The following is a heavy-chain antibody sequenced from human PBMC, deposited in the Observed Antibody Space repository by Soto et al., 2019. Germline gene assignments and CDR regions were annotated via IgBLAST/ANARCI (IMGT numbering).Heavy chain of an antibody. CDR1: GGSISSYY. V-gene: IGHV4-59*01. Sequence: SETLSLTCTVSGGSISSYYWSWIRQPPGKGLEWIGYIYYSGSTNYNPSLKSRVTISVDTSKNQFSLKLSSVTAADTAVYYCARGSGAGKGFDYWGQGTLVTVSS. CDR2: IYYSGST. CDR3: ARGSGAGKGFDY. D-gene: IGHD6-19*01. J-gene: IGHJ4*02.